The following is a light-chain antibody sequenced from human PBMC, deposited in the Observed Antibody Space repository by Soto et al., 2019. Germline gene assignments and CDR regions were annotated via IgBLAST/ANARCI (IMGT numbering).Light chain of an antibody. Sequence: DIQMTQSPSTLSASVGDRVTITCRASQSISSWLAWFQQKPGKAPKLLIYKASSFESGVPSRFSGSGSGTELTLTISSLQPDDSATYYCQQFDSFPFTFGQGTQLEIK. CDR1: QSISSW. J-gene: IGKJ2*01. CDR3: QQFDSFPFT. CDR2: KAS. V-gene: IGKV1-5*03.